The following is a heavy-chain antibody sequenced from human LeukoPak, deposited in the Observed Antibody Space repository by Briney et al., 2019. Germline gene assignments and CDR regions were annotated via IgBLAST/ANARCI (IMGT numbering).Heavy chain of an antibody. CDR2: VSFDGAHK. V-gene: IGHV3-30*04. CDR1: GFTFRHYA. Sequence: GGSLRLSCAASGFTFRHYAVHWVRQAPGRGLEWVAVVSFDGAHKYYAESVKGRFTISKDSSNNTLFLQMDSLRLEDTALYYCVRARAGGLDYWGQGTLVTVSS. D-gene: IGHD3-16*01. J-gene: IGHJ4*02. CDR3: VRARAGGLDY.